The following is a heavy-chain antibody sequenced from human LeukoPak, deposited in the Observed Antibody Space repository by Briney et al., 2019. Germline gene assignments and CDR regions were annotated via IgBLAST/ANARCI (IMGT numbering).Heavy chain of an antibody. CDR3: TRDGDMDV. J-gene: IGHJ6*04. D-gene: IGHD7-27*01. Sequence: GGSLRLSCTASGFTFGEYAMSWVRQAPGKGLEWVGFIRSKAYGGTTEYVASVIGRFTISRDDSKSIAYLQMNSLKTEDTAVYYCTRDGDMDVWGKGTTVTVSS. V-gene: IGHV3-49*04. CDR1: GFTFGEYA. CDR2: IRSKAYGGTT.